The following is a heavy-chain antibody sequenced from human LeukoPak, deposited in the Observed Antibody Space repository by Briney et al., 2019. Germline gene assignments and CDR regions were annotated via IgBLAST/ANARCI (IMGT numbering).Heavy chain of an antibody. CDR2: ISYDGAEK. V-gene: IGHV3-30-3*01. CDR3: ARSIRPWPVATYYYYGMDV. D-gene: IGHD5-12*01. J-gene: IGHJ6*02. Sequence: GGSLRLSCAASGFTFSNYVVHWVRQAPGKGLEWMALISYDGAEKYYADSVKGRFTISRDNSKSTLYLQVNSLGPEDSAVYYCARSIRPWPVATYYYYGMDVWGQGTTVTVSS. CDR1: GFTFSNYV.